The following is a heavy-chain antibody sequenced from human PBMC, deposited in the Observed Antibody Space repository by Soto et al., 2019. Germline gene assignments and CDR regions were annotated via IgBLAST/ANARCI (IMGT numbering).Heavy chain of an antibody. Sequence: PGGSLRLSCAASGFTFSSYGMHWVRQAPGKGLEWVAVISYDGSNKYYADSVKGRFTISRDNSKNTLYLQMNSLRAEDTAVYYCAKDSGHYDFWSGYYNYYYGMDVWGQGTTVTVYS. CDR2: ISYDGSNK. D-gene: IGHD3-3*01. CDR3: AKDSGHYDFWSGYYNYYYGMDV. CDR1: GFTFSSYG. V-gene: IGHV3-30*18. J-gene: IGHJ6*02.